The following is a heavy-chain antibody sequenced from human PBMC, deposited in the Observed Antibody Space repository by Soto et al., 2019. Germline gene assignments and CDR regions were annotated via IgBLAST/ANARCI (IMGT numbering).Heavy chain of an antibody. CDR2: IYYSGST. V-gene: IGHV4-59*01. CDR1: RGSISSYY. Sequence: SETLSLTCTVSRGSISSYYYIWIRQPPGKGLEWIGYIYYSGSTSYNPSLKSRVTISVVTSKNQFSLKLSSVTAADTAVYYCARYVDTAMERAVDYWGQGTLVTVSS. D-gene: IGHD5-18*01. J-gene: IGHJ4*02. CDR3: ARYVDTAMERAVDY.